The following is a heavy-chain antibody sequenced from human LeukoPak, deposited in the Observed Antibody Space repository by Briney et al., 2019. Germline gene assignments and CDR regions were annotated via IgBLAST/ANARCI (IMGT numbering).Heavy chain of an antibody. D-gene: IGHD3-3*01. CDR3: ARDVNLLEWLFPVGAFDI. CDR1: GFTFSSYS. V-gene: IGHV3-48*02. J-gene: IGHJ3*02. CDR2: ISSSSSTI. Sequence: TGGSLRLSCAASGFTFSSYSMNWVRQAPGKGLEWVSYISSSSSTIYYAGSVKGRFTISRDNAKNSLYLQMNSLRDEDTAVYYCARDVNLLEWLFPVGAFDIWGQGTMVTVSS.